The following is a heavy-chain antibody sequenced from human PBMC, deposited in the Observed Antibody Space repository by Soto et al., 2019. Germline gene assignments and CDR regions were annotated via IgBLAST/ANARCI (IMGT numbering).Heavy chain of an antibody. CDR1: GFPFSIYS. J-gene: IGHJ4*02. Sequence: EVQLVESGGGLVQPGGSLRLSCAASGFPFSIYSMNWVRQAPGKGLEWSSYITSDTNTIKYADSVKGRFTISRDNAKIVAYPQMKSLSDEDTTVYFCARAEEGHFDYWCPGTVLTVSS. V-gene: IGHV3-48*02. CDR3: ARAEEGHFDY. CDR2: ITSDTNTI.